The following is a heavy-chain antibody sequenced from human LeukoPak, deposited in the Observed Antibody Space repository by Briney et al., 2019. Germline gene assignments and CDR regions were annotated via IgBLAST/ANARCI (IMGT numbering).Heavy chain of an antibody. V-gene: IGHV3-23*01. Sequence: GSMRLSCAASGFTFCRYALNRVQKTPGKGLEWVSAISGSGGSTYYADSVKGRFTISRDNSKNTLYLQMNSLRAEDTAVYYCAKDPLLNYDILTGYSTQHYFDYWGQGTLVTVSS. CDR2: ISGSGGST. CDR3: AKDPLLNYDILTGYSTQHYFDY. D-gene: IGHD3-9*01. J-gene: IGHJ4*02. CDR1: GFTFCRYA.